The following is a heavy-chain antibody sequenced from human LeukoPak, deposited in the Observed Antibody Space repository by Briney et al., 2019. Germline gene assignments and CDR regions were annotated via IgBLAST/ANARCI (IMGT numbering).Heavy chain of an antibody. CDR3: AMLGYCTNGVCYTMADYYYYMDV. D-gene: IGHD2-8*01. V-gene: IGHV1-69*05. J-gene: IGHJ6*03. Sequence: GASVKVSCKASGYTFTSYAISWVRQAPGQGLEWMGGIIPIFGTANYAQKFQGRVTITTDESTSTAYMELSSLRSEDTAVYYCAMLGYCTNGVCYTMADYYYYMDVWGKGTTVTVSS. CDR1: GYTFTSYA. CDR2: IIPIFGTA.